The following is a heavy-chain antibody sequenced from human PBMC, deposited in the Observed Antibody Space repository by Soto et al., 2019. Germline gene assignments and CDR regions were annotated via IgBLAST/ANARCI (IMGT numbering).Heavy chain of an antibody. CDR1: GYSFTSYW. CDR2: IDPSDSYT. Sequence: PGESLKISCKGSGYSFTSYWISWVRQMPGKGLEWMGRIDPSDSYTNYSPSFQGHVTISADKSISTAYLQWSSLKASDTAMYYCARHGQGAQWLNSYYYYGMDVWGQGTTVTVSS. V-gene: IGHV5-10-1*01. D-gene: IGHD6-19*01. J-gene: IGHJ6*02. CDR3: ARHGQGAQWLNSYYYYGMDV.